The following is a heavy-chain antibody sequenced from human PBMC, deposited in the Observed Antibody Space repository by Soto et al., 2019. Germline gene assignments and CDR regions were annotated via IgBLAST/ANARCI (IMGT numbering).Heavy chain of an antibody. J-gene: IGHJ6*02. Sequence: QVQLVESGGGLVKPGGSLRLSCAASGFTFSDYYMSWIRQAPGKGLEWVSYISSSGSTIYYADSVKGRFTISRDNAKNSLYLQMNSLRAEDTAVYYCATAQRLVRFVCYYGMDVWGQGTTVTVSS. CDR1: GFTFSDYY. D-gene: IGHD6-13*01. CDR3: ATAQRLVRFVCYYGMDV. CDR2: ISSSGSTI. V-gene: IGHV3-11*01.